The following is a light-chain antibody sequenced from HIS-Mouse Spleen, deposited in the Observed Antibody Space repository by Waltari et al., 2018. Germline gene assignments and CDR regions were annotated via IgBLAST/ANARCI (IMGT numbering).Light chain of an antibody. Sequence: SYELTPPPSVSVSPGQTARITCSGDALPKNYAYWYQQKSGQAPVLVIYEDSKRPSGIPERFSGSSSGTMATLTISGAQVEDEADYYCYSTDSSGNHSVFGGGTKLTVL. J-gene: IGLJ3*02. V-gene: IGLV3-10*01. CDR3: YSTDSSGNHSV. CDR1: ALPKNY. CDR2: EDS.